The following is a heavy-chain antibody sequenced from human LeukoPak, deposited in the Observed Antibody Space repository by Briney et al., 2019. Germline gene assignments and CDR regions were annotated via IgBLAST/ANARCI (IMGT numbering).Heavy chain of an antibody. CDR3: AGGTYYGTGGRPGFLNY. D-gene: IGHD3-10*01. V-gene: IGHV3-53*01. CDR2: MDNFGLK. J-gene: IGHJ4*02. CDR1: GFSVNNNY. Sequence: GGSLRLSCAASGFSVNNNYIDWVRQAPGKGLEWVSSMDNFGLKYYRDSVTGRFTISRDSASDMVCLQMSSLRVDDTAVYYCAGGTYYGTGGRPGFLNYWGLGTLVTVSS.